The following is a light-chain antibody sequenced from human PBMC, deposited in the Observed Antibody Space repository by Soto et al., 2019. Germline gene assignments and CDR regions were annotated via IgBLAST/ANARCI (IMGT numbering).Light chain of an antibody. CDR3: QQTYNMPRT. J-gene: IGKJ3*01. Sequence: DIQMTQSPSSLSASLGDRVTITCRASQSISRHLNWYQQKPGKAPRLLIYAASSLQSEVPSRFSGSGSGTDFILTITSLQPEDSATYYCQQTYNMPRTFGPGTKVD. CDR1: QSISRH. CDR2: AAS. V-gene: IGKV1-39*01.